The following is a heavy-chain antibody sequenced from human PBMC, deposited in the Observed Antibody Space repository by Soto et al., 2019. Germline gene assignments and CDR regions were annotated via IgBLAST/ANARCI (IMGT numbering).Heavy chain of an antibody. CDR2: IYHTGIT. Sequence: PSETLSLTCTVSGGSISSLYWSWFRQPPGKRPEWIGYIYHTGITNYNPSLKSRIAISVDTSENQFSLSLRSVTAADTALYYCASLKDIRNGYFFDSWGRGSLVTVSS. CDR1: GGSISSLY. D-gene: IGHD2-2*03. CDR3: ASLKDIRNGYFFDS. J-gene: IGHJ4*01. V-gene: IGHV4-59*11.